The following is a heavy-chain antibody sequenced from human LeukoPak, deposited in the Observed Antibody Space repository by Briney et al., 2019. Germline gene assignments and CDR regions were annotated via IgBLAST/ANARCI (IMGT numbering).Heavy chain of an antibody. CDR2: ISGSDGST. J-gene: IGHJ3*02. V-gene: IGHV3-23*01. Sequence: AGGSLRLSCAASGFTFSSYAMSWVRQAPGKGLEWVSAISGSDGSTYYADSVKGRFTISRDNSKKTLYLQMYGLRAEDTAVYYCAKDTGCPWGVRDAFDICGQGTMVTVSS. CDR1: GFTFSSYA. CDR3: AKDTGCPWGVRDAFDI. D-gene: IGHD3-16*01.